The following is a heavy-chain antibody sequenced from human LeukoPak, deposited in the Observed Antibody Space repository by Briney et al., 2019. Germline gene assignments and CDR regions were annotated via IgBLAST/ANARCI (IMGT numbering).Heavy chain of an antibody. D-gene: IGHD6-13*01. CDR1: GYSFTSYW. CDR3: ARGKVAAVGVKYTWFDP. J-gene: IGHJ5*02. CDR2: IYPGDSDT. Sequence: GESLKISCKGSGYSFTSYWIGWVRQMPGKGLEWMWIIYPGDSDTRYSPSFQGQVTISADKSISTAYLQWSSLKASDTAMYYCARGKVAAVGVKYTWFDPWGQGTLVTVSS. V-gene: IGHV5-51*01.